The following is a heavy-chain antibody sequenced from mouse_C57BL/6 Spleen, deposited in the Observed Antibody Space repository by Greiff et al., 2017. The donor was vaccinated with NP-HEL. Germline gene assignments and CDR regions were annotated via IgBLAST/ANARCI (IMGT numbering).Heavy chain of an antibody. J-gene: IGHJ3*01. CDR2: ISSGGSYT. Sequence: EVQGVESGGDLVKPGGSLKLSCAASGFTFSSYGMSWVRQTPDKRLEWVATISSGGSYTYYPDSVKGRFTISRDNAKNTLYLQMSSLKSEDTAMYYCARKRTGLTWFAYWGKGTLVTVSA. CDR3: ARKRTGLTWFAY. V-gene: IGHV5-6*01. CDR1: GFTFSSYG.